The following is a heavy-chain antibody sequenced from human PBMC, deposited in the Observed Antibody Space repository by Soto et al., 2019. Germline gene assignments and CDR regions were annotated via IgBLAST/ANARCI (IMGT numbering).Heavy chain of an antibody. CDR3: ARGGHVVVVTAAFDY. CDR1: GNTSTNYY. CDR2: INPSGGHT. D-gene: IGHD2-21*02. Sequence: ASVKVSCKASGNTSTNYYIHWVRQAPGQGLEWMGTINPSGGHTTYAQKFLGRVTMTRDTSTSTLYMELTSLRSEDTAVYYCARGGHVVVVTAAFDYWGQGTLVTVSS. V-gene: IGHV1-46*01. J-gene: IGHJ4*02.